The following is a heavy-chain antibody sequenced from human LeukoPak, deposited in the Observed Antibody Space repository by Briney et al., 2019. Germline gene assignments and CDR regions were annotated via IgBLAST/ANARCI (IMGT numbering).Heavy chain of an antibody. J-gene: IGHJ4*02. Sequence: ASVKVSCKASGYTFTGYYMHWVRQAPGQGLEWMGRINPNSGGTNYAQKFQGRVTMTRDTSISTAYMELSRLRSDDTAVYYCARVGGTSFTVGAIADYFDYWGQGTLVTVSS. CDR1: GYTFTGYY. V-gene: IGHV1-2*06. CDR3: ARVGGTSFTVGAIADYFDY. D-gene: IGHD1-26*01. CDR2: INPNSGGT.